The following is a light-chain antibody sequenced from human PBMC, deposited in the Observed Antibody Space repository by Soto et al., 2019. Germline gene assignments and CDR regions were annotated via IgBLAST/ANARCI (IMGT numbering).Light chain of an antibody. V-gene: IGLV2-23*01. CDR1: ISDIGTYNL. CDR3: CSYASSNTLV. CDR2: EAS. Sequence: QPVLTQPASVSGSPGQSITISCTGSISDIGTYNLVSWLQQHPGKAPKLMIYEASKRPSGVSNRFSGSKSGNTASLTISGLQAEDEADYYCCSYASSNTLVVGGGTKVTVL. J-gene: IGLJ2*01.